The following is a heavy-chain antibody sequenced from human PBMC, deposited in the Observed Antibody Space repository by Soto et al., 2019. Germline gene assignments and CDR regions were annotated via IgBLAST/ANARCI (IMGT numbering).Heavy chain of an antibody. V-gene: IGHV1-69*02. CDR2: IIPSLGRA. D-gene: IGHD5-12*01. CDR3: ARLGVNSGYDL. J-gene: IGHJ4*02. Sequence: QVQLVQSGAEVKKPGSSVKVSCKASGGTFSSYTITWVRQAPGQGLEWIGRIIPSLGRANYAQKFQGRVTITADKSTSTAYMELSSLRSEDTAVYFCARLGVNSGYDLWGQGTLVTVPS. CDR1: GGTFSSYT.